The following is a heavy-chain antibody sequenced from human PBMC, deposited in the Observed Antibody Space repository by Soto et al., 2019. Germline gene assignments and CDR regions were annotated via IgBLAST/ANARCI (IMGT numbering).Heavy chain of an antibody. CDR2: FYYSGST. CDR1: GGSIGSSSYY. CDR3: ASHGWEQWLRNWFGP. Sequence: QLQLQESGPGLVKPSETLSLTCSVSGGSIGSSSYYWGWIRQPPGKGLEWIGSFYYSGSTYYNPSLKSRVTISVDTSKNQFSLKRTSVTAADTAVYYCASHGWEQWLRNWFGPWGQGTLVTVSS. D-gene: IGHD6-19*01. J-gene: IGHJ5*02. V-gene: IGHV4-39*01.